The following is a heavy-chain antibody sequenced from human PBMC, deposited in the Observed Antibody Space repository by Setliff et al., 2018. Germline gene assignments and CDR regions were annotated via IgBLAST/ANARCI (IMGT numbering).Heavy chain of an antibody. CDR2: IHAGGSP. Sequence: SETLSLTCTVSGGSITSGSFYWSWIRHPAGKKLEWIGRIHAGGSPDYNPSFKSRVTISRDTSTNQFSLKLGSVTAADTAVYYCARERYFDWFFEDWGHGTLVTVSS. J-gene: IGHJ4*01. CDR3: ARERYFDWFFED. CDR1: GGSITSGSFY. D-gene: IGHD3-9*01. V-gene: IGHV4-61*02.